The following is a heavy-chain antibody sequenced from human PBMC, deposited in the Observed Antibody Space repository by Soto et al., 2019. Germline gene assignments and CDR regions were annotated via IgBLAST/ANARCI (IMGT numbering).Heavy chain of an antibody. CDR1: GGTFSSYA. CDR2: IIPIFGTA. CDR3: ARGITGTTWRGTYYFDY. D-gene: IGHD1-7*01. Sequence: VASVKVSFKASGGTFSSYAISWGRQAPGQGLEWMGGIIPIFGTANYAQKFQGRVTITADESTSTAYMELSSLRSEDTAVYYCARGITGTTWRGTYYFDYWGQGTLVTVSS. V-gene: IGHV1-69*13. J-gene: IGHJ4*02.